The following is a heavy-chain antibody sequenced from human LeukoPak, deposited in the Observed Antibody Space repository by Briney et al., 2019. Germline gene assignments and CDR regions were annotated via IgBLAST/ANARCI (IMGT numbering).Heavy chain of an antibody. Sequence: PSETLSLTCTVSGGSMSSQYRSLIRQPPGKGLEWIGYIYYSGITKYSPSLKSRVTISVDTSKNQFSLRLTSVTAADTAVYYCARTSYHYNSGDYGRYFDYWGQGTLVTVSA. CDR3: ARTSYHYNSGDYGRYFDY. CDR2: IYYSGIT. D-gene: IGHD3-10*01. V-gene: IGHV4-59*11. J-gene: IGHJ4*02. CDR1: GGSMSSQY.